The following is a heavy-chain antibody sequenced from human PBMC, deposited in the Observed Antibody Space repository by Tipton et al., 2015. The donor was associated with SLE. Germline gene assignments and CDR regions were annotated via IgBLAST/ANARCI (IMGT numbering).Heavy chain of an antibody. CDR2: ISAYNGNT. CDR1: GFTFISYG. CDR3: ARVDMYYYDSSGSRGSAVDI. Sequence: QSGAEVKKPGASVKVSCKASGFTFISYGISWVRQAPGQGLQWMGWISAYNGNTNYAQKLQGRVTMTTDTSTSTTYMELRSLRSDDTAVYYCARVDMYYYDSSGSRGSAVDIWGPGTMVTVSS. D-gene: IGHD3-22*01. V-gene: IGHV1-18*01. J-gene: IGHJ3*02.